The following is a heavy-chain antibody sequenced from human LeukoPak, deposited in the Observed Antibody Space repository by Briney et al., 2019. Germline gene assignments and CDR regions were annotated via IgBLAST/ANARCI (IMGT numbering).Heavy chain of an antibody. J-gene: IGHJ4*02. CDR3: AGGPQYSGSYAY. CDR1: GFIFSLYE. CDR2: ISDSGSII. D-gene: IGHD1-26*01. Sequence: GGSLRLSCAASGFIFSLYEMAWARQAPGKGLEWISYISDSGSIIKNADSVKGRFTISRDNAKNSLNLQMNSLRVDDTAVYYCAGGPQYSGSYAYWGQGTLVTVSS. V-gene: IGHV3-48*03.